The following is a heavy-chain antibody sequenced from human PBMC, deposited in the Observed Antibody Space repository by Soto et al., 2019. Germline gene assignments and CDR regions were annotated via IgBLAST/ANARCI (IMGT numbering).Heavy chain of an antibody. J-gene: IGHJ6*02. V-gene: IGHV3-9*01. Sequence: EVQLVESGGGLVQPGRSLRLSCAASGFTFDDYAMHWVRQAPGKGLEWVSGISWNSGSIGYADSVKGRFTISRDNDKNSLYLQMNSLKSDDTALYYCAKGLRLDYYYGMDVWAQGTTVTVS. D-gene: IGHD6-19*01. CDR2: ISWNSGSI. CDR1: GFTFDDYA. CDR3: AKGLRLDYYYGMDV.